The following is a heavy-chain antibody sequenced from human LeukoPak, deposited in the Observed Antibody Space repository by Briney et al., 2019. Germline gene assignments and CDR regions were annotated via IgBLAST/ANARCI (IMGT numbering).Heavy chain of an antibody. CDR1: GFTVSSNY. V-gene: IGHV3-66*01. Sequence: PGGSLRLSCAASGFTVSSNYMSWVRQAPGKGLEWVSVIYSGGSTYYADSVKGRFTISRDNSKNTLYLQMNSLRAEDTAVYYCAKDFRQQPRDYWGQGTLVTVSS. CDR2: IYSGGST. J-gene: IGHJ4*02. D-gene: IGHD6-13*01. CDR3: AKDFRQQPRDY.